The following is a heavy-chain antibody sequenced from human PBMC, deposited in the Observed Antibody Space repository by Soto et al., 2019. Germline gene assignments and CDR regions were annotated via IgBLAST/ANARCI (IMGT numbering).Heavy chain of an antibody. D-gene: IGHD6-13*01. CDR3: ARGVSSSWQPRALYYFDY. Sequence: AGGSLRLSCAASGLTFSSYWMHWVRQAPGKGLVWVSRINSDGSSTSYADSVKGRFTISRDNAKNTLYLQMNSLRAEDTAVYYCARGVSSSWQPRALYYFDYWGQGTLVTVSS. CDR1: GLTFSSYW. V-gene: IGHV3-74*01. CDR2: INSDGSST. J-gene: IGHJ4*02.